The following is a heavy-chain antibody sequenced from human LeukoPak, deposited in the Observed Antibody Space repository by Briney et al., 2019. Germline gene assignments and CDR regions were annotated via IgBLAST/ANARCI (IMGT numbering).Heavy chain of an antibody. V-gene: IGHV1-3*03. Sequence: ASVKVSCKASGYTFTSYAMHWVRQAPGQRLEWMGWINAGNGNTKYSQEFQGRVTITRDTSASTAYMELSSLRSEDMAVYYCAREAGSGWSFDYWGRGTLVTVSS. CDR1: GYTFTSYA. J-gene: IGHJ4*02. CDR2: INAGNGNT. CDR3: AREAGSGWSFDY. D-gene: IGHD6-19*01.